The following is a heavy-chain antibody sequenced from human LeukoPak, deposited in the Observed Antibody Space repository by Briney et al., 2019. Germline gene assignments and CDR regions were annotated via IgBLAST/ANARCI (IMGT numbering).Heavy chain of an antibody. CDR1: GFTFSNYA. J-gene: IGHJ4*02. CDR2: ITGSGTNT. Sequence: PGGSLRLSCVASGFTFSNYAMSWVRQAPGKGLEWVSAITGSGTNTYYADSLKGRFTISRDNSKNTVLLQINSLRHEDTAIYYCVIWGDYDVLTGYYVPDYWGQGTLVTVSS. CDR3: VIWGDYDVLTGYYVPDY. D-gene: IGHD3-9*01. V-gene: IGHV3-23*01.